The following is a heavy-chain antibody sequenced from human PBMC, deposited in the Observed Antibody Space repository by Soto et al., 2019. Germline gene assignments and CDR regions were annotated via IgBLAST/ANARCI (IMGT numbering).Heavy chain of an antibody. Sequence: PSETLSLTCAVSGYSISSGYYWGWIRQPPGKGLEWIGSIYHSGSTYYNPSLKSRVTISVDTSKNQFSLKLSSVTAADTAVYYCARAAGGGYCSGGSSYSRAFDIWGQGTMVTVSS. V-gene: IGHV4-38-2*01. J-gene: IGHJ3*02. CDR1: GYSISSGYY. D-gene: IGHD2-15*01. CDR2: IYHSGST. CDR3: ARAAGGGYCSGGSSYSRAFDI.